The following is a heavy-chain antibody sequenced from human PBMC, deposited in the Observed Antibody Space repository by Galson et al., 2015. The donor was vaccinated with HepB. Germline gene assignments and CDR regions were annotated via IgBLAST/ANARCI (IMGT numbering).Heavy chain of an antibody. CDR3: ARLSRIVVVPAATLARDDY. CDR2: ISAYNGNT. Sequence: SVKVSCKASGYTFTSYGISWVRQAPGQGLEWMGWISAYNGNTNYAQKLQGRVTMTTDTSTSTAYMELRSLKASDTAMYYCARLSRIVVVPAATLARDDYWGQGTLVTVSS. D-gene: IGHD2-2*01. V-gene: IGHV1-18*04. J-gene: IGHJ4*02. CDR1: GYTFTSYG.